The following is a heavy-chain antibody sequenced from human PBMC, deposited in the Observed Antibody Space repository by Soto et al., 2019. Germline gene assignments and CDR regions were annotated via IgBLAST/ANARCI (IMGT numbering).Heavy chain of an antibody. D-gene: IGHD1-26*01. CDR3: AREGRIVGATTHFDY. Sequence: QVQLVQSGPEVKKPGTSVKVSCKASGGTLSTQAINWVRQAPGQGLEWMGGIIPIFGSRNYAHKFRGRLTITADESTTTAYMELSSLRSEDTAVYYCAREGRIVGATTHFDYWGQGTLVTVSS. CDR1: GGTLSTQA. CDR2: IIPIFGSR. J-gene: IGHJ4*02. V-gene: IGHV1-69*01.